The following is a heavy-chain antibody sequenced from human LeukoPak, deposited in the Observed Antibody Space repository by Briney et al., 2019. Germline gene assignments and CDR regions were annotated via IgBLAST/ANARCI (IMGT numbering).Heavy chain of an antibody. CDR2: ISGSGVGT. J-gene: IGHJ4*02. CDR3: AKDRELLVKAFDY. V-gene: IGHV3-23*01. Sequence: GGSLRLSCAASGFTFSSYTMNWVRQAPGKGLEWVSAISGSGVGTYYADSVKGRFTISRDNSWNTLYLQMNSLRAEDTAVYYCAKDRELLVKAFDYWGQGTLVTVSS. D-gene: IGHD2-21*02. CDR1: GFTFSSYT.